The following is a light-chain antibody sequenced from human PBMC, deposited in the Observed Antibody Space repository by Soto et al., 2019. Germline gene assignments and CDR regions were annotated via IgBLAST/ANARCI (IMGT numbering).Light chain of an antibody. CDR2: GVS. V-gene: IGKV3-20*01. CDR3: HQYSNSPFT. Sequence: EIVLTQSPGTLSLSPGESGTLSCKASEKVRSNYLAWYQQKPGKAPRLLIYGVSSRATGVPDRFSGSGSGTDFTLIVSRVEPEDCDVYWCHQYSNSPFTFGQGTRLE. J-gene: IGKJ2*01. CDR1: EKVRSNY.